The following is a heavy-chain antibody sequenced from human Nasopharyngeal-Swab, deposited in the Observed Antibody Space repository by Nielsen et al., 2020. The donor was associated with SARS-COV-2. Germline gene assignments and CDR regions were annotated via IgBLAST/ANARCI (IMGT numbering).Heavy chain of an antibody. CDR1: GDTFTNSA. CDR2: IVPALGLP. J-gene: IGHJ4*02. V-gene: IGHV1-69*10. CDR3: AREGEYGAYDAPDY. D-gene: IGHD5-12*01. Sequence: SVKVSCKTSGDTFTNSAISWVRQAPGQGLEWMGSIVPALGLPNYAQKFRGRVTISADRSTTTSYLELSSLRSEDTAIYYCAREGEYGAYDAPDYWGQGTLVTVSS.